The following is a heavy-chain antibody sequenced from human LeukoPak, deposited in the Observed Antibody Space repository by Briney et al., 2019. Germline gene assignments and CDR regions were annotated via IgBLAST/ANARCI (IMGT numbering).Heavy chain of an antibody. D-gene: IGHD6-6*01. CDR2: INHSGST. CDR3: ARGSGIAARTSPYYYYMDV. V-gene: IGHV4-34*01. J-gene: IGHJ6*03. CDR1: GGSFSGYY. Sequence: NPSETLSLTCAVYGGSFSGYYWSWIRQPPGKGLEWIGEINHSGSTNYNPSLKSRVTISVDTSKNQFSLKLSSVTAADTAVYYYARGSGIAARTSPYYYYMDVWGKGTTVTVSS.